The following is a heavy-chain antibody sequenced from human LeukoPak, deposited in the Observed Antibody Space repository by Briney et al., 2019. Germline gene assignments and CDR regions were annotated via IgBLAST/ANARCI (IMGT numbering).Heavy chain of an antibody. J-gene: IGHJ4*02. V-gene: IGHV4-4*02. CDR1: GGSVSSSNW. Sequence: PSGTLSLTCAVSGGSVSSSNWWSWVRQPPGKGLEWIGEINHSGSTNYNPSLKSRVTISVDTSKNQFSLKLSSVTAADTAVYYCARGRRAVARYWGQGTLVTVSS. D-gene: IGHD6-19*01. CDR2: INHSGST. CDR3: ARGRRAVARY.